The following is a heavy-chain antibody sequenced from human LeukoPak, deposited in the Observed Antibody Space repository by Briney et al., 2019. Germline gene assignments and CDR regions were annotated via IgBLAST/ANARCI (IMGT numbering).Heavy chain of an antibody. D-gene: IGHD6-19*01. Sequence: SQALSLTCTVSGDSISSGDYFWSWIRQPPGKGLEWIVTIYYSGSTYYNPSLKSRVTISVDTSKNQFSLKLISVTAADTAVYYCARLSIAVAGRGFDPWGQGTLVTV. J-gene: IGHJ5*02. CDR1: GDSISSGDYF. CDR2: IYYSGST. CDR3: ARLSIAVAGRGFDP. V-gene: IGHV4-30-2*03.